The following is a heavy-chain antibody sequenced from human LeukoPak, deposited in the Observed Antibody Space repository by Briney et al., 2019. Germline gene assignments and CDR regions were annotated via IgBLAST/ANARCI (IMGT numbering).Heavy chain of an antibody. CDR3: ARDRIEDYDFWSGPNGNWFDP. CDR2: IYTSGST. CDR1: GGSIISYY. V-gene: IGHV4-4*09. D-gene: IGHD3-3*01. J-gene: IGHJ5*02. Sequence: PSETLSLTCTVSGGSIISYYWSWIRQPPGKGLGWIGYIYTSGSTHYNPPLKSRDTISVDTSKNQFSLKLTSVTAADTAVYYCARDRIEDYDFWSGPNGNWFDPWGQGTLVTVSS.